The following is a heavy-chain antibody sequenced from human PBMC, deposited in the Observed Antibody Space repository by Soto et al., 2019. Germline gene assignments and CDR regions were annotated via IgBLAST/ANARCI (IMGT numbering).Heavy chain of an antibody. CDR3: ARAGFCTSTTCRVGNWFDP. D-gene: IGHD2-2*01. V-gene: IGHV4-34*01. Sequence: QVQLQQWGAGLLKPSETLSLTCVVYGGSFSGYYWSWIRQSPGKGLEWIGGITHRGSTNYNPSLESRDTISVDTSKNQFSLKLPSVTAADTAMYYCARAGFCTSTTCRVGNWFDPWGQETLVTVSS. J-gene: IGHJ5*02. CDR2: ITHRGST. CDR1: GGSFSGYY.